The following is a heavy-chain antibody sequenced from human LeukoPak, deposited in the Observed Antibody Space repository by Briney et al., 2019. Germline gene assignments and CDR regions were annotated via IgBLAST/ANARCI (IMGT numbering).Heavy chain of an antibody. CDR3: AHRGDYYDYVWGSYRYTDAFDV. V-gene: IGHV2-5*02. CDR1: GFSLSTSGVG. J-gene: IGHJ3*01. CDR2: IYWDDDK. Sequence: SGPTLVNPTQTLTLTCTFSGFSLSTSGVGVGWIRQPPGKALEWLALIYWDDDKRYSPSLKSRLTITKDTSKNQVVLTMTNMDPVDTATYYCAHRGDYYDYVWGSYRYTDAFDVWGQGTMVTVSS. D-gene: IGHD3-16*02.